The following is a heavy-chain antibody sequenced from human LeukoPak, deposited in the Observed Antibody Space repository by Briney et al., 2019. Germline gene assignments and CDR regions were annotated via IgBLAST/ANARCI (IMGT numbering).Heavy chain of an antibody. CDR2: ISSIDSTT. D-gene: IGHD6-13*01. J-gene: IGHJ5*02. CDR1: GFTFSNYE. Sequence: PGGSLRLSCAASGFTFSNYEMNWVRQAPGKGLEWVSYISSIDSTTYYADSVKGRFTISRDNAKNSLYLQMNSLRVEDTAVYQCARGLASSNWPHWFDPWGQGTLVSVSS. V-gene: IGHV3-48*03. CDR3: ARGLASSNWPHWFDP.